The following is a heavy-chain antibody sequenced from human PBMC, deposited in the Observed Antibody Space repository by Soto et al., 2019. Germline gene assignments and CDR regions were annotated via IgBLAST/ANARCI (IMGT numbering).Heavy chain of an antibody. Sequence: QVQLVESGGGVVQPGRSLRLSCAASGFTFSSYGMHWVRQAPGKGLEWVAVISYDGSNKYYADSVKGRFTISRDNSKNTLYLQMNSLRAEDTAVYYCAKGSPAGAQEQILDYWGQGTLVTVSS. CDR1: GFTFSSYG. D-gene: IGHD2-8*02. J-gene: IGHJ4*02. CDR3: AKGSPAGAQEQILDY. V-gene: IGHV3-30*18. CDR2: ISYDGSNK.